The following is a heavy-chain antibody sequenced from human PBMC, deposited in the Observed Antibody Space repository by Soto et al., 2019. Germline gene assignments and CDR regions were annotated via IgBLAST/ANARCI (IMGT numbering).Heavy chain of an antibody. V-gene: IGHV1-2*04. CDR3: ARLGTTNAFDI. CDR2: INPRSGST. D-gene: IGHD1-1*01. Sequence: ASVKVSCKTSGYTFATYYMHWVRQAPGQGLEWMGMINPRSGSTTYAQKFQGWVTMTRDTSISTAYMELSSLRSEDTAVYYCARLGTTNAFDIWGQGTMVTVTS. J-gene: IGHJ3*02. CDR1: GYTFATYY.